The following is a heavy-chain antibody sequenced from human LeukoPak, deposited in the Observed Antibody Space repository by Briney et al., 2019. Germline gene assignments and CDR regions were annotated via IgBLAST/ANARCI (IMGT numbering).Heavy chain of an antibody. CDR3: ARYHSSSWYPDDTGGYFPP. J-gene: IGHJ1*01. D-gene: IGHD6-13*01. CDR2: IYSGGST. CDR1: GFTVSSSY. V-gene: IGHV3-66*01. Sequence: GGSLRLSCAASGFTVSSSYMSWVRQAPWKGLEGVSVIYSGGSTYYADSVKGRFTISRDNSKITLYLQMNSLRAEDTAVYYCARYHSSSWYPDDTGGYFPPWGQGTLVTVSS.